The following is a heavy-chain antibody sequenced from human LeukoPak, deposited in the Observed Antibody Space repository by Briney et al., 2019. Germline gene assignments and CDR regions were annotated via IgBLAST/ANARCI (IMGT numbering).Heavy chain of an antibody. D-gene: IGHD2-21*02. Sequence: PGGSLRLSCVVSGFTFNGCWMNWVRQAPGKRLEWVAHINPDGRDTYYVDSVKGRFTISRDNAQNSMYLQMNSLRVEDTAVYYCTSWGDTTAEYFQRWGQGTLVTVSS. CDR1: GFTFNGCW. CDR2: INPDGRDT. CDR3: TSWGDTTAEYFQR. J-gene: IGHJ1*01. V-gene: IGHV3-7*01.